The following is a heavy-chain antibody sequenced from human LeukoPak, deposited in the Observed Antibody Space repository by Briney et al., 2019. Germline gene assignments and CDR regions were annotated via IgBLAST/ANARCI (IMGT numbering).Heavy chain of an antibody. J-gene: IGHJ4*02. CDR3: ARHYYDSTGYYYFDY. Sequence: SETLSLTCSVSGGSITGSSYYWGWIRQPPGKGLEWIGSMCYSGSTYYNPSIKSRVTISVDTSKNQFSLKLSSVTAADTAVYYCARHYYDSTGYYYFDYWGQGTLVTVSS. CDR1: GGSITGSSYY. V-gene: IGHV4-39*01. D-gene: IGHD3-22*01. CDR2: MCYSGST.